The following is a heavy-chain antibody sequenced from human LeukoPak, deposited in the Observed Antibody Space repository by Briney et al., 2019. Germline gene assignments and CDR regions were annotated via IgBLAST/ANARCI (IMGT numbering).Heavy chain of an antibody. CDR2: IYYSGST. V-gene: IGHV4-61*08. Sequence: SQTLSLTCTVSGGSISSGDHYWSWIRQPPGKGLEWIGYIYYSGSTNYNPSLKSRVTVSVDTSKNQFSLKLSSVTAADTAVYYCASGVVTRTEDYFDYWGQGTLVTVSS. J-gene: IGHJ4*02. CDR1: GGSISSGDHY. D-gene: IGHD4-23*01. CDR3: ASGVVTRTEDYFDY.